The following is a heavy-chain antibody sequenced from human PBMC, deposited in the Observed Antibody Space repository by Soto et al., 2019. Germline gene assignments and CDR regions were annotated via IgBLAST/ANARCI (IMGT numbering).Heavy chain of an antibody. J-gene: IGHJ6*02. D-gene: IGHD3-10*01. Sequence: PGGSLRLSCAASGFTFSNAWMNWVRQAPGKGLEWVGRIKSKTGGGTTDYAAPVKGRFTISRDDSKNTLYLQMNSLKTEDTAVYYCTTEEGNVTNVLLWFGELLLDYYYGMDVWGQGTTVTVSS. V-gene: IGHV3-15*07. CDR2: IKSKTGGGTT. CDR1: GFTFSNAW. CDR3: TTEEGNVTNVLLWFGELLLDYYYGMDV.